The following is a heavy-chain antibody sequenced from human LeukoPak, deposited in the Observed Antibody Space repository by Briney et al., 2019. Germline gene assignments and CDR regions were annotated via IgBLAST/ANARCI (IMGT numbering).Heavy chain of an antibody. Sequence: PSETLSLTCTVSGASISNYYWSWIRRPPGKGLEWIGYVYYSGTTKYNPSLKSRATTSVDTSKNQFSLNLNSVTAADTAVYYCARHANSDVLTGYPFDYWGQGILVTVSS. V-gene: IGHV4-59*08. CDR1: GASISNYY. J-gene: IGHJ4*02. D-gene: IGHD3-9*01. CDR2: VYYSGTT. CDR3: ARHANSDVLTGYPFDY.